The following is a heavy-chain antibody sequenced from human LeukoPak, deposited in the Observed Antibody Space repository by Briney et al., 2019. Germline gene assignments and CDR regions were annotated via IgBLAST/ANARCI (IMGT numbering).Heavy chain of an antibody. CDR2: ISSNGVST. J-gene: IGHJ4*02. D-gene: IGHD2-15*01. V-gene: IGHV3-64D*09. CDR1: GFTLSSYA. CDR3: VSGIATTPFDY. Sequence: GGSLRLSCSGSGFTLSSYAMYWARQARGKGLEYVSGISSNGVSTFYADSVKGRFTISRDNSKNTLFLQLNSLRVEDTAVYYCVSGIATTPFDYWGQGTLVTVSS.